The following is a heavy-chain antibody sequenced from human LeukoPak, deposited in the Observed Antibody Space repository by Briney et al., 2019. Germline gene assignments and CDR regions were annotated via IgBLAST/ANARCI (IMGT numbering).Heavy chain of an antibody. CDR1: GFTFSSYA. CDR3: ARDGQKRLFDP. J-gene: IGHJ5*02. Sequence: GSLRLSCAASGFTFSSYAMSWIRQPPGKGLEWIGEINHSGSTNYNPSLKSRVTISVDTSKNQFSLKLSSVTAADTAVYYCARDGQKRLFDPWGQGTLVTVSS. V-gene: IGHV4-34*01. CDR2: INHSGST. D-gene: IGHD5-12*01.